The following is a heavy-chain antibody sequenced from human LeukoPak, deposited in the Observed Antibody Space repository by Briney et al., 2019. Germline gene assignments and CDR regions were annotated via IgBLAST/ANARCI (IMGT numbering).Heavy chain of an antibody. D-gene: IGHD5-18*01. Sequence: SETLSLTCTVSGGSISSYYWSWIRQPAGKGLEWIGRIYSSGSTTYNPSLKSRVTMSVDTSKNQFSLKVTSVTAADTAVYYCARGRKYTYGYTVTELGSGYFDYWGQGTLVTVSS. CDR2: IYSSGST. J-gene: IGHJ4*02. V-gene: IGHV4-4*07. CDR3: ARGRKYTYGYTVTELGSGYFDY. CDR1: GGSISSYY.